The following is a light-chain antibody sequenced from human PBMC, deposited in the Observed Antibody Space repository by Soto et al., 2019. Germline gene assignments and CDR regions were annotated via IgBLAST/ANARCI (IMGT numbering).Light chain of an antibody. CDR1: QSVRGY. Sequence: EIVLTQSPATLSLCPGESATLSCRASQSVRGYLAWYQQKPGQAPRLLIYDASSRATGIQDRFSGSGSGTEFTLTIRRLEPEDFAVYYCKQYGSFWTFGQGTKVDIK. J-gene: IGKJ1*01. V-gene: IGKV3-20*01. CDR2: DAS. CDR3: KQYGSFWT.